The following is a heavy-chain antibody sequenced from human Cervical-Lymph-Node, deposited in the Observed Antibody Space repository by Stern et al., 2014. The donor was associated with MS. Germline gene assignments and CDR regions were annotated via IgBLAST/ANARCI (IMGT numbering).Heavy chain of an antibody. J-gene: IGHJ4*02. Sequence: VQLAESGAEIRKPGASVKISCEASGYTFTTYYIHWVRQAPGQGLAWVALFNPSGGKSTYAQRFQGRVTVTGDTSTSTVSLELTGLTSEDTAVYYCARVLSLATSDSWGQGTLVIVSS. CDR1: GYTFTTYY. D-gene: IGHD1-1*01. V-gene: IGHV1-46*01. CDR2: FNPSGGKS. CDR3: ARVLSLATSDS.